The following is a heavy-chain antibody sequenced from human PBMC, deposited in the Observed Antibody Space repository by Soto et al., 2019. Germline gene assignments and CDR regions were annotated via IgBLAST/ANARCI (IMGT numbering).Heavy chain of an antibody. CDR1: GYTFTSYG. CDR3: AREGSSSWYIHYYGMDV. D-gene: IGHD6-13*01. CDR2: ISAYNGNT. V-gene: IGHV1-18*01. J-gene: IGHJ6*02. Sequence: GAAVKVSCKASGYTFTSYGISWVRQAPGQGLEWMGWISAYNGNTNYAQKLRGRVTMTTDTSASTAYMELRSLRSDDTAVYYCAREGSSSWYIHYYGMDVWGQGTTVTVSS.